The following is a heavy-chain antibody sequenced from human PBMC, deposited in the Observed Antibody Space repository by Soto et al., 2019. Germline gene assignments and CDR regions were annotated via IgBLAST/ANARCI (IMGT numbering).Heavy chain of an antibody. CDR3: ARWVAAAAGYYGIDV. CDR2: IYHSGST. J-gene: IGHJ6*02. V-gene: IGHV4-4*02. CDR1: GGSISSSNW. D-gene: IGHD6-13*01. Sequence: QVQLQESGPGLVKPSGTLSLTCAVSGGSISSSNWWSWVRQPPGKGLEWIGEIYHSGSTNYNPSLTSRVTRSVDKSMNQFSLKLSSVTAADTAVYYCARWVAAAAGYYGIDVWGQGTTVTVSS.